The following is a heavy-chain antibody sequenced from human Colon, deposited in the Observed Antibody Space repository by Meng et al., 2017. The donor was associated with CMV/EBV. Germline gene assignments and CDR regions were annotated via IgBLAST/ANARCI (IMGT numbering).Heavy chain of an antibody. Sequence: GGPLRLSCKGSGYSFTSYWIGWVRQAPGKGLEWVSSISTSGTNIYYADSVKGRFTVSRDDATDSLYLQLNSLRAEDTALYYCARDKGFLGGTFDYWGQGTLVTVSS. CDR2: ISTSGTNI. D-gene: IGHD3-10*01. J-gene: IGHJ4*02. V-gene: IGHV3-21*01. CDR1: GYSFTSYW. CDR3: ARDKGFLGGTFDY.